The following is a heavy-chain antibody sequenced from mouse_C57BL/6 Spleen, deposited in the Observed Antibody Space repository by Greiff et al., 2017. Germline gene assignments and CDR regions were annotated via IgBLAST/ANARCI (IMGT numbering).Heavy chain of an antibody. J-gene: IGHJ1*03. CDR1: GYTFTSYG. CDR3: ARNWDGGYFDV. D-gene: IGHD4-1*01. CDR2: IYPRSGNT. Sequence: VKLQQSGAELARPGASVKLSCKASGYTFTSYGISWVKQRTGQGLEWIGEIYPRSGNTYYNEKFKGKATLTADKSSSTAYMELRSLTSEDSAVYFCARNWDGGYFDVWGTGTTVTVSS. V-gene: IGHV1-81*01.